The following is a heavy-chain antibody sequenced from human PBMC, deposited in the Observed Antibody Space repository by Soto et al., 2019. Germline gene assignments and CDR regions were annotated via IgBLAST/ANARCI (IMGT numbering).Heavy chain of an antibody. D-gene: IGHD2-21*01. CDR3: ASSYCGGECYSNLPLDYYYYGMDV. CDR2: ISAYSGNT. Sequence: QVQLVQSGAEVKKPGASVKVSCKASGYTFTSYGISWVRQAPGQGLEWMGWISAYSGNTNYAQKLQGRVTMTTDTSTSTAYMELRSLRSDDTAVYYCASSYCGGECYSNLPLDYYYYGMDVWGQGTTVTVSS. V-gene: IGHV1-18*01. J-gene: IGHJ6*02. CDR1: GYTFTSYG.